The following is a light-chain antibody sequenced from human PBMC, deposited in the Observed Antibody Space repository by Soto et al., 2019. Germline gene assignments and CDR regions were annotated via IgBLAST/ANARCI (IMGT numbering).Light chain of an antibody. CDR3: EHESGYSEA. CDR1: QTITSW. Sequence: QMTQSLSKVRECVGERVSITRLASQTITSWLAWSQQKPGKAPKLLIYKASTLKSGDPSRCSGCGSWTVLTLTFCGLQPVDLAAYFSEHESGYSEAFSQGTKVDIK. V-gene: IGKV1-5*03. J-gene: IGKJ1*01. CDR2: KAS.